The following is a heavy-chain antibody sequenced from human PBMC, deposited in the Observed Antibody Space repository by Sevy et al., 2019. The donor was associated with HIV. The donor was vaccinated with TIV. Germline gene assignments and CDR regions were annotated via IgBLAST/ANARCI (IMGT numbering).Heavy chain of an antibody. D-gene: IGHD1-26*01. V-gene: IGHV3-23*01. J-gene: IGHJ4*02. CDR3: AKDKEGATTLDLFDY. CDR1: GFTFSSYA. Sequence: GGSLRLSCAASGFTFSSYAMSWVRQAPGKGLEWVSAISGSGGSTYYADSVKGRFTISGDNSKNTLYLQMNSLRAADTAVYYCAKDKEGATTLDLFDYWGQGTLVTVSS. CDR2: ISGSGGST.